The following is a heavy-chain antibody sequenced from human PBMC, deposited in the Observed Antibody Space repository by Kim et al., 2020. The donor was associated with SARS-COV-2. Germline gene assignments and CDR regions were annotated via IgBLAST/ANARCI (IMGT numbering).Heavy chain of an antibody. V-gene: IGHV3-23*01. CDR3: AKGRTVTSSSAFDV. J-gene: IGHJ3*01. Sequence: ADAVKGRFTISRDNSKNTLYLQMNSLRAEDTAVYYCAKGRTVTSSSAFDVWGQGTMVTVSS. D-gene: IGHD4-17*01.